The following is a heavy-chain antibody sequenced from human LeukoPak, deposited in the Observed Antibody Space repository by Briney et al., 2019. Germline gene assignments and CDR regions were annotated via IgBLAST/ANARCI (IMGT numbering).Heavy chain of an antibody. CDR3: ASDHRYGSDCRGYYDYSWFDP. CDR1: GGTFSSYA. D-gene: IGHD3-22*01. CDR2: IIPIFGTA. Sequence: SVKVSCKASGGTFSSYAISWVRQAPGRGLEWMGRIIPIFGTANYAQKFQGRVTITTDESTSTAYMELSSLRSEDPAVYLCASDHRYGSDCRGYYDYSWFDPWGQGALVTVSS. J-gene: IGHJ5*02. V-gene: IGHV1-69*05.